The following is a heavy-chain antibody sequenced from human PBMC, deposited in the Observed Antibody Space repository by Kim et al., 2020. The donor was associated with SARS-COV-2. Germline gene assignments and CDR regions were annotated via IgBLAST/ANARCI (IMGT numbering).Heavy chain of an antibody. CDR2: IYPGDSDT. D-gene: IGHD5-18*01. CDR1: GYSFTSYW. Sequence: GASLKISCKGSGYSFTSYWIGWVRQMPGKGLEWMGIIYPGDSDTRYSPSFQGQVTISADKSISTAYLQWSSLKASDTAMYYCARLVGYSYGYSGGMDVWGQGTTVTVSS. J-gene: IGHJ6*02. V-gene: IGHV5-51*01. CDR3: ARLVGYSYGYSGGMDV.